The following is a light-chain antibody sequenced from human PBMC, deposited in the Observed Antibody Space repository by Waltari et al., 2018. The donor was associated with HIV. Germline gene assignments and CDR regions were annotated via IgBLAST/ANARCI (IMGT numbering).Light chain of an antibody. CDR2: QDN. CDR3: QAGDTSTGV. CDR1: KLGDKY. Sequence: SYELIQPPSVSVSPGQTATITCSGDKLGDKYVCWYQQKPGQSPVLVVYQDNKRPSGIPERFSGSNSGNTATLTINGTQAVDEGDYDCQAGDTSTGVFGAGTKVSVL. J-gene: IGLJ1*01. V-gene: IGLV3-1*01.